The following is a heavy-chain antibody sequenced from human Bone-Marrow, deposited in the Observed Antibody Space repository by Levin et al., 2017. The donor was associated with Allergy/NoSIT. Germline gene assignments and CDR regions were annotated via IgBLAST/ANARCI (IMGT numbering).Heavy chain of an antibody. CDR3: AKETIGGYDYVWGSYRYTDC. CDR1: GLSFSSYW. D-gene: IGHD3-16*02. J-gene: IGHJ4*02. CDR2: IKHDGSER. V-gene: IGHV3-7*01. Sequence: GGSLRLSCAASGLSFSSYWMTWVRQAPGKGLEWVATIKHDGSERYYVDSVKGRFTISRDNAKNSLYLQMNSLRVEDTAVYYCAKETIGGYDYVWGSYRYTDCWGQGTL.